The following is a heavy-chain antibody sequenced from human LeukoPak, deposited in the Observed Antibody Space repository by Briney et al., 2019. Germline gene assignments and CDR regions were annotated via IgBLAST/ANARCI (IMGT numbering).Heavy chain of an antibody. CDR1: GGTFSSYA. V-gene: IGHV1-69*05. CDR2: IIPIFGTA. D-gene: IGHD3-22*01. Sequence: SVKVSCKASGGTFSSYAISWVRQAPGQGLEWMGGIIPIFGTANYAQKFQGRVTITTGESTSTAYMELSSLRSEDTAVYYCARGRVYYYDSSGYYEGNWFDPWGQGTLVTVSS. CDR3: ARGRVYYYDSSGYYEGNWFDP. J-gene: IGHJ5*02.